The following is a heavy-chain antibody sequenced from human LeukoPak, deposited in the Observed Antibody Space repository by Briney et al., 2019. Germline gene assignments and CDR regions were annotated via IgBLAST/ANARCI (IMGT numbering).Heavy chain of an antibody. Sequence: KTSETLSLTCTVSGGSISSSSYYWGWLRQPPGKGLEWIGSIYYSGSTYYNPSLKSRVTISVDTSKNQFSLKLSSVTAADTAVYYCARDSYYYGSGNMDVWGKGTTVTVSS. CDR3: ARDSYYYGSGNMDV. D-gene: IGHD3-10*01. CDR1: GGSISSSSYY. V-gene: IGHV4-39*07. J-gene: IGHJ6*03. CDR2: IYYSGST.